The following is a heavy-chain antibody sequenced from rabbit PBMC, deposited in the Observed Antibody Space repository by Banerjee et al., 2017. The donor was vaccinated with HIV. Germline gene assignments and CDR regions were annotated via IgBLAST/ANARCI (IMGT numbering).Heavy chain of an antibody. J-gene: IGHJ4*01. CDR2: IYAGSSGST. D-gene: IGHD2-1*01. CDR1: GFDISSYH. V-gene: IGHV1S45*01. Sequence: QEQLEESGGGLVKPGASLTLTCTASGFDISSYHMCWVRQAPGKGLEWIACIYAGSSGSTYYASWAKGRFTISKTSSTTVTLQMTSLTAADTATYFCARDDGVTFNLWGQGTLVTVS. CDR3: ARDDGVTFNL.